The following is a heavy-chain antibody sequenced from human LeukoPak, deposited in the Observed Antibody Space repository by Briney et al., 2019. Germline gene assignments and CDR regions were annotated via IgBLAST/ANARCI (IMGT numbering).Heavy chain of an antibody. J-gene: IGHJ4*02. CDR2: INPNSGGI. D-gene: IGHD6-19*01. CDR3: ARALIAVAPFDY. Sequence: AASVKVSCKASRYTFTGYYMHWVRQAPGQGLEWMGWINPNSGGINYAQKFQDRVTMTRDTSISTAYMELSRLRSDDTAVYYCARALIAVAPFDYWGQGTLVTVSS. V-gene: IGHV1-2*02. CDR1: RYTFTGYY.